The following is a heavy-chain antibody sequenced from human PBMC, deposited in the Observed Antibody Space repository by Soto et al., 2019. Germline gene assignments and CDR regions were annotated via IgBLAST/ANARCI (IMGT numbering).Heavy chain of an antibody. D-gene: IGHD6-19*01. V-gene: IGHV3-74*01. Sequence: GGSLRPSCAASGLTFTNYWMHWVRQAPETGPVWESRINSDGTKTWYAESVKGRLTISRENAKNTLYLQMNSLRAEDTAVYYCATECIGSGCRYFGYWGQGTLVTVSS. J-gene: IGHJ4*02. CDR2: INSDGTKT. CDR1: GLTFTNYW. CDR3: ATECIGSGCRYFGY.